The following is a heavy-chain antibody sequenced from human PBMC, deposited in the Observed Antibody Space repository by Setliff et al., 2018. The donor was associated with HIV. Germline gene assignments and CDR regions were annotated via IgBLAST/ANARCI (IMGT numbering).Heavy chain of an antibody. CDR1: GFTFSSHW. J-gene: IGHJ4*02. V-gene: IGHV3-7*03. CDR3: ARCAAGPYCRNSFDF. CDR2: IRQDGSEK. Sequence: GVLKISCEASGFTFSSHWMSWVRQAPGKGLEWVANIRQDGSEKYYVDSVKGRFTISRDNAGNSLDLELNYLNDEDTAVYYCARCAAGPYCRNSFDFWGRGTLVTVSS. D-gene: IGHD1-26*01.